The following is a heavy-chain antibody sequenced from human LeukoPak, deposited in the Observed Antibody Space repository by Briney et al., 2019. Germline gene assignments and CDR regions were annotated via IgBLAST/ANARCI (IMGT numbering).Heavy chain of an antibody. V-gene: IGHV3-23*01. CDR1: GFTFSSYG. Sequence: PGGSLRLSCAASGFTFSSYGMHWVRQAPGKGLEWVATVSGSGLYTYYADSVRGRFTISRDNSKDTFYLQMNSLRAEDTAVYYCAKLMSQPALLFFDQWGQGTLVTVSS. J-gene: IGHJ4*02. CDR3: AKLMSQPALLFFDQ. D-gene: IGHD3-10*01. CDR2: VSGSGLYT.